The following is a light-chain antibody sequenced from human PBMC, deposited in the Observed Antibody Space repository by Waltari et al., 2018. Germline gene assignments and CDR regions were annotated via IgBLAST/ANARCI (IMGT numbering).Light chain of an antibody. V-gene: IGKV1-8*01. Sequence: AIRMTQSPSSFSASTGDRVTIPCRASQGISSYLAWYQQKPGKAPKLLTYAASTLQSGVPSRFSGSGSGTEFTLTISCLQSEDFATYYCQQYYSYPRTFGQGTKLEIK. CDR3: QQYYSYPRT. CDR1: QGISSY. CDR2: AAS. J-gene: IGKJ2*01.